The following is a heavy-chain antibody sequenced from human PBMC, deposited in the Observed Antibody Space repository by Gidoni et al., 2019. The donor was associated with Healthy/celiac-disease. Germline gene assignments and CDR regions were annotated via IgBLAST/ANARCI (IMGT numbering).Heavy chain of an antibody. J-gene: IGHJ4*02. CDR1: GGSFRGYY. CDR3: ARGLTKWQLWSELGY. Sequence: QVQLQQWGAGLLKPSETLSLTCAVYGGSFRGYYWSWIRQPPGKGLEWIGEINHSGSTNYNPSLKSRVTISVDTSKNQFSLKLSSVTAADTAVYYCARGLTKWQLWSELGYWGQGTLVTVSS. V-gene: IGHV4-34*01. CDR2: INHSGST. D-gene: IGHD5-18*01.